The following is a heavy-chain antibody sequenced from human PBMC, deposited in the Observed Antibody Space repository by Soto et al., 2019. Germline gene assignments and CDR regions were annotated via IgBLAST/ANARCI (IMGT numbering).Heavy chain of an antibody. CDR2: ISYDGSNK. J-gene: IGHJ6*02. Sequence: QVQLVESGGGVVQPGRSLRLSCAASGFTFSSYAMHWVRQAPGKGLEWVAVISYDGSNKYYADSVKGRFTISRDNSKNPLYLQMNSLRAEDTAVYYCARDRMLGAGGRPYYYYGMDVWGQGTTVTVSS. CDR3: ARDRMLGAGGRPYYYYGMDV. V-gene: IGHV3-30-3*01. CDR1: GFTFSSYA. D-gene: IGHD3-10*02.